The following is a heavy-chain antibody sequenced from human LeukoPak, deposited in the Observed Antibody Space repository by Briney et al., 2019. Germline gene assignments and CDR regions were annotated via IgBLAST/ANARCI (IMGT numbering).Heavy chain of an antibody. D-gene: IGHD3-10*01. V-gene: IGHV1-2*02. J-gene: IGHJ4*02. CDR3: ARVGFGELLNDY. Sequence: ASVKVSCKASGYTFTGDYMHWVRQAPGQGLEWMGWINPNSGGTNYAHKFQGRVTMTRDTSISTAYMELSRLRSDDTAVYYCARVGFGELLNDYWGQGTLVTVSS. CDR1: GYTFTGDY. CDR2: INPNSGGT.